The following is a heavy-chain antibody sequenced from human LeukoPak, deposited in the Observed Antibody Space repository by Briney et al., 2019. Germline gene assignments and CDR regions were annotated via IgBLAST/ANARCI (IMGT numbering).Heavy chain of an antibody. D-gene: IGHD1-26*01. CDR2: IYHSGST. J-gene: IGHJ4*02. V-gene: IGHV4-38-2*02. Sequence: PSETLSLICTVSGYSISSGYYWGWIRQPPGKGLEWIGSIYHSGSTYYNPSLKSRVTISVDTSKNQYSLKLSSMTAADTAVYYCARAGGDYWGQGTLVTVSS. CDR3: ARAGGDY. CDR1: GYSISSGYY.